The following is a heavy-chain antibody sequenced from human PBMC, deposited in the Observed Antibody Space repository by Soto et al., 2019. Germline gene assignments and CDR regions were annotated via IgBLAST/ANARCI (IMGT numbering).Heavy chain of an antibody. J-gene: IGHJ4*02. CDR1: GFRFSSDA. Sequence: QVQLAESGGGVVQPGKPLRLSCTASGFRFSSDAMHWVRQAPGRGLEWVAGVSYDASNKYYADSVKGRFTISRDNSKNTVFLQVNSLRVEDTSVYYCARDSSPYGGYPHYFFEYWGRGALVTVSS. D-gene: IGHD5-12*01. CDR2: VSYDASNK. CDR3: ARDSSPYGGYPHYFFEY. V-gene: IGHV3-30-3*01.